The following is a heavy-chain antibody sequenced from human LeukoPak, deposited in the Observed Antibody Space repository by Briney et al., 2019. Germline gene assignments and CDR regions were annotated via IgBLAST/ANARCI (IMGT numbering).Heavy chain of an antibody. CDR3: ARGSMVRGVYYYYGMDV. Sequence: ASVKVSCKASGYTFTSYGISWVRQAPGQGLEWMGWISAYNGNTNYAQKLQGRVTMTTDTSTSTAYMGLRSLRSDDTAVYYCARGSMVRGVYYYYGMDVWGQGTTVTVSS. V-gene: IGHV1-18*01. D-gene: IGHD3-10*01. CDR2: ISAYNGNT. CDR1: GYTFTSYG. J-gene: IGHJ6*02.